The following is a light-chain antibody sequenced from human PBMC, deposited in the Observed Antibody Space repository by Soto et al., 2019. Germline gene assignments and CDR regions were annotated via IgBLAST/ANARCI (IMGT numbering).Light chain of an antibody. J-gene: IGKJ4*01. V-gene: IGKV3-11*01. CDR3: QERSNCPST. CDR2: DAS. Sequence: EIVLTQSPATLSLSPGERATLSCRASQSVSSYLAWYQQKPGQAPRLLICDASNRTTDIPARFSGSGSGTDFTLNITSVAPEDFAVYYSQERSNCPSTFGGGTKVEIK. CDR1: QSVSSY.